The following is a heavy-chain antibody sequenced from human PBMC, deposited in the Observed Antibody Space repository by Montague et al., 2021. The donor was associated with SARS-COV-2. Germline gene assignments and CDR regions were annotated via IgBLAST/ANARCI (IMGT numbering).Heavy chain of an antibody. CDR2: IYHSGST. CDR3: ARDVRYYDFWSGRAQTSPDY. CDR1: GYSISSGYY. V-gene: IGHV4-38-2*02. D-gene: IGHD3-3*01. J-gene: IGHJ4*02. Sequence: SETLSLTCTVSGYSISSGYYWGWIRQPPGKGLEWIWSIYHSGSTXXNPSFKSRVTISVDTSKNQFSLKLSSVTAADTAVYYCARDVRYYDFWSGRAQTSPDYWGQGTLVTVSS.